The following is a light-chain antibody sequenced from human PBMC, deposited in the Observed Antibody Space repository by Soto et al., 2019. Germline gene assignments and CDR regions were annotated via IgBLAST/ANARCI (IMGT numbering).Light chain of an antibody. J-gene: IGLJ1*01. CDR2: EVV. Sequence: QSALTQPPSASGSPGQSVTISCTGTKNDIGVYDFVSWYQHHPGKAPRLIIYEVVQRPSGVPDRCSGSKSGNTASLTVSGLQAADEAEYFCKSYAGSNTYVFGSGTKDRP. V-gene: IGLV2-8*01. CDR3: KSYAGSNTYV. CDR1: KNDIGVYDF.